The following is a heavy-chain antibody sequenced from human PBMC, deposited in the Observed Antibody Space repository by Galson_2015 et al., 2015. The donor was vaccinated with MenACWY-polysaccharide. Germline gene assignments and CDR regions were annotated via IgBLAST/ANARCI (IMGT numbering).Heavy chain of an antibody. CDR2: ISYDGSDK. CDR3: VKSCRDYDDSYNWFDP. Sequence: SLRLSCAASGFTFSSYGMHWVRQAPGKGLEWVAVISYDGSDKYYADSVKGRITIYRDNYRDALHLQINSLRVEDTALYYCVKSCRDYDDSYNWFDPWGQGTLVTVSS. D-gene: IGHD4-17*01. CDR1: GFTFSSYG. V-gene: IGHV3-30*18. J-gene: IGHJ5*02.